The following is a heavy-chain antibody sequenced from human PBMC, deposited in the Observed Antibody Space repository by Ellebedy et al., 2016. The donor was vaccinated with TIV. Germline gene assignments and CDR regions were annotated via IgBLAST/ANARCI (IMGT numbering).Heavy chain of an antibody. J-gene: IGHJ3*02. CDR2: INHSGST. Sequence: MPSETLSLTCAVYGGSFSGYYWSWIRQPPGKGLEWIGEINHSGSTNYNPSLKSRVTISVDTSKNQFSLKLTSVSAADTAVYYCARPLSTYNAFDIWGQGTMVTVSS. CDR3: ARPLSTYNAFDI. CDR1: GGSFSGYY. V-gene: IGHV4-34*01. D-gene: IGHD2-2*01.